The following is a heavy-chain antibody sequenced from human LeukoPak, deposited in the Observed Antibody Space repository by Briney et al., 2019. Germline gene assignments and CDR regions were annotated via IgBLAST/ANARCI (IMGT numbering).Heavy chain of an antibody. J-gene: IGHJ4*02. CDR3: ARHVRENGYPFDY. Sequence: PSETLSLTCTVSGGSINSYYWSWIRQPPGKRLEWIGYVYYSGNTKYNPSLKSRVSISVDTSKNQFSLKLSSVTAADTAVYYCARHVRENGYPFDYWGQGTLVPVS. V-gene: IGHV4-59*08. CDR2: VYYSGNT. CDR1: GGSINSYY. D-gene: IGHD5-24*01.